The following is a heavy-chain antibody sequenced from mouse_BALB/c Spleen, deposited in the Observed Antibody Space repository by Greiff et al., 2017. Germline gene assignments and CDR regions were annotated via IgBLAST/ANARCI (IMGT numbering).Heavy chain of an antibody. V-gene: IGHV5-6*03. CDR3: ARRDDYGGYAMDY. CDR2: ISSGGSYT. Sequence: EVKLVESGGGLVKPGGSLKLSCAASGFTFSSYGMSWVRQTPDKRLEWVATISSGGSYTYYPDSVKGRFTISRDNAKNTLYLQMSSLKSEDTAMYYCARRDDYGGYAMDYWGQGTSVTVSS. CDR1: GFTFSSYG. J-gene: IGHJ4*01. D-gene: IGHD2-4*01.